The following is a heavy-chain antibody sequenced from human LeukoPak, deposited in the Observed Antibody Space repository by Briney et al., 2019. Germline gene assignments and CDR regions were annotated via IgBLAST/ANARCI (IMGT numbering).Heavy chain of an antibody. CDR3: ARNQQLGGHSYYYYGMDV. CDR1: GFTLSNYW. D-gene: IGHD3-16*01. CDR2: ITSDGSST. J-gene: IGHJ6*02. V-gene: IGHV3-74*01. Sequence: GGSLRLSCAASGFTLSNYWMHWVRQAPGKGLVWVSRITSDGSSTNYADSVKGRFTISRDNSKNTLYLQMNSLRADDTAIYYCARNQQLGGHSYYYYGMDVWGQGTTVTVSS.